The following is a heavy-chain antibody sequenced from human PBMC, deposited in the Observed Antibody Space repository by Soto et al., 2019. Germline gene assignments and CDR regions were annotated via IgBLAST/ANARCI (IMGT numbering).Heavy chain of an antibody. CDR1: GFTFSTYG. CDR2: ISSSSNYI. V-gene: IGHV3-21*01. D-gene: IGHD6-19*01. CDR3: ARVSGWNTASYFDY. Sequence: EVQLVESGGGLVQPGGSLRLSCAASGFTFSTYGMNWVRQAPGKGLEWVSSISSSSNYIYYADSVKGRFTISRDNAKNSLYLQMNSLRGEDTAVYYCARVSGWNTASYFDYWGQGTLVTVSS. J-gene: IGHJ4*02.